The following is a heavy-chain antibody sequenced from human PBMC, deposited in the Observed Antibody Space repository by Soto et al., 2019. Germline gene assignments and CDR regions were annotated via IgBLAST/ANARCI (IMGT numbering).Heavy chain of an antibody. V-gene: IGHV3-53*04. CDR1: GFTVSSNY. Sequence: GGSLRLSCAASGFTVSSNYMSWVRQAPGKGLEWVSVIYSGGSTYYADSVKGRFTISRHNSKNTLYLQMNSLRAEDTAVYYCAGGSMVRGVTRHFDYWGQGTLVTVSS. J-gene: IGHJ4*02. D-gene: IGHD3-10*01. CDR3: AGGSMVRGVTRHFDY. CDR2: IYSGGST.